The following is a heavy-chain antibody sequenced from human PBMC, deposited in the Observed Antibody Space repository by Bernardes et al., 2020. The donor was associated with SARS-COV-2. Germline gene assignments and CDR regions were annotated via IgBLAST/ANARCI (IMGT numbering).Heavy chain of an antibody. CDR1: GFTFSSYA. CDR2: IWYDGSNK. J-gene: IGHJ4*02. V-gene: IGHV3-33*08. D-gene: IGHD6-6*01. Sequence: GGSLRLSRAPSGFTFSSYAMSWVRQAPGKGLEWVAVIWYDGSNKYYADSVKGRFTISRDNSKNTLYLQMNSLRAEDTAVYYCAREGDINSSSGIDYWGQGTLVTVSS. CDR3: AREGDINSSSGIDY.